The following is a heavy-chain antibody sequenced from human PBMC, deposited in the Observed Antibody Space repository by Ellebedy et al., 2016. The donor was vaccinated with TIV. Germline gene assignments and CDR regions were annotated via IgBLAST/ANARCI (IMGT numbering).Heavy chain of an antibody. J-gene: IGHJ4*02. CDR3: ARTDPWQPIDD. Sequence: MPGGSLRLSCNVSGFSISSAYYWGWIRQRPGKGLEWVGTIYQSGSTYYNPSLKSRVTMSVDTPEKQFSLRLTSVTAADTAVYYCARTDPWQPIDDWGQGILVSVSS. V-gene: IGHV4-38-2*02. CDR2: IYQSGST. CDR1: GFSISSAYY. D-gene: IGHD2-21*02.